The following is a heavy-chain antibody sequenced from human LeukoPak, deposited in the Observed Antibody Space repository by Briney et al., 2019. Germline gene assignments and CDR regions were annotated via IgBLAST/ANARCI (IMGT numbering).Heavy chain of an antibody. CDR1: GYSISSGHF. CDR3: ASVGGGSPY. J-gene: IGHJ4*02. Sequence: SETLSLTYTVSGYSISSGHFWSWIRQPPRKGLEWIGSIYGSGTTYYDPPLRSRVSISADTSKNHFSLELSPVTAADTAVYYCASVGGGSPYWGQGTLVTVSS. V-gene: IGHV4-38-2*02. CDR2: IYGSGTT. D-gene: IGHD3-16*01.